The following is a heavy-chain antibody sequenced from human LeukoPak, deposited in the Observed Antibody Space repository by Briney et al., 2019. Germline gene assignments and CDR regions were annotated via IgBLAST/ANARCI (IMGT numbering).Heavy chain of an antibody. D-gene: IGHD3-3*01. CDR2: INHSGST. Sequence: ASETLSLTCAVYGGSFSGYYWSWIRQPPGKGLEWIGEINHSGSTNYNPSLKSRVTMSVDTSKNQFSLKLSSVTAADTAVYYCARDQIPQYYDFWSGYYNFDAFDIWGQGTMVTVSS. V-gene: IGHV4-34*01. J-gene: IGHJ3*02. CDR1: GGSFSGYY. CDR3: ARDQIPQYYDFWSGYYNFDAFDI.